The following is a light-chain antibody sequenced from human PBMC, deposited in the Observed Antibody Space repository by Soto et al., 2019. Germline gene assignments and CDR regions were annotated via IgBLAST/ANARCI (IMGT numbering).Light chain of an antibody. J-gene: IGLJ1*01. V-gene: IGLV2-14*01. CDR1: SRVVDGHSY. CDR3: SSSTITRTYV. Sequence: THPPDVSGSPRHAITVALTGTSRVVDGHSYVSWYQQQRGKAPHHMIYEVSARPSAVSTRFSRSKSGNTASLTISGLQAQDEAAYYCSSSTITRTYVFGNGTKVTVL. CDR2: EVS.